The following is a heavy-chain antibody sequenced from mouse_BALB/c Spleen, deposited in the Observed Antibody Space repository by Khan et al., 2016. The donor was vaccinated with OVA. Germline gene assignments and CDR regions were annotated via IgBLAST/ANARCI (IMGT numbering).Heavy chain of an antibody. CDR1: GFNIKDYY. D-gene: IGHD2-1*01. CDR2: IDPENGHT. Sequence: EVKLKQSGAELVRPGALVKLSCKASGFNIKDYYIPWVKQRPEQGLEWIGWIDPENGHTIYDPKFQGKASITADTSSNTAYLQLSSLTSEDTAVYCCARRGYGNYWFAYWGQGTLVTVSA. CDR3: ARRGYGNYWFAY. J-gene: IGHJ3*01. V-gene: IGHV14-1*02.